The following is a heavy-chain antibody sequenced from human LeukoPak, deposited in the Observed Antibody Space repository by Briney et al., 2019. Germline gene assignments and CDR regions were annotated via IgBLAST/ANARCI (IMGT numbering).Heavy chain of an antibody. D-gene: IGHD3-9*01. CDR2: IIPIFGTA. J-gene: IGHJ4*02. V-gene: IGHV1-69*05. CDR3: ARAYYDILTGFDY. CDR1: GGTFSSYA. Sequence: SSVKVSCKASGGTFSSYAISWVRQALGQGLEWMGGIIPIFGTANYAQKFQGRVTITTDESTSTAYMELSSLRSEDTAVYYCARAYYDILTGFDYWGQGTLVTVSS.